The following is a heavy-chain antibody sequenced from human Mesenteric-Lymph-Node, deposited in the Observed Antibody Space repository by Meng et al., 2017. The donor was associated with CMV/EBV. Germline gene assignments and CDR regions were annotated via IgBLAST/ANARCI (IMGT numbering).Heavy chain of an antibody. J-gene: IGHJ6*02. CDR1: GFTFSSYS. Sequence: GGSLRLSCAASGFTFSSYSMNWVRQAPGKGLEWVSSISSSSSYIYYADSVKGRFTISRDNSKNTLYLQMNSLRAEDTAVYYCAKGTEEIVVVPAAMFAYYYYGMDVWGQGTTVTVSS. CDR3: AKGTEEIVVVPAAMFAYYYYGMDV. V-gene: IGHV3-21*04. D-gene: IGHD2-2*01. CDR2: ISSSSSYI.